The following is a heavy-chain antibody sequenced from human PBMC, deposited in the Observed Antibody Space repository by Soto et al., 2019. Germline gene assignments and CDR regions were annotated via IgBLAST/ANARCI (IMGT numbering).Heavy chain of an antibody. V-gene: IGHV4-31*03. D-gene: IGHD3-3*01. Sequence: SETLSLTCTVSGGSISSGGYYWSWIRQHPGKGLEWIGYIYYSGSTYYNPSLKSRVTISVDTSKNQFSLKLSSVTAADTAVYFCAKREDSSRFGGLDIWGQGTAVTVSS. CDR3: AKREDSSRFGGLDI. CDR2: IYYSGST. CDR1: GGSISSGGYY. J-gene: IGHJ6*02.